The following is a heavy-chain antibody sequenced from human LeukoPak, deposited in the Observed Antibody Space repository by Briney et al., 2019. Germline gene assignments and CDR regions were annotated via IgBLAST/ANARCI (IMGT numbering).Heavy chain of an antibody. CDR1: SDSLTCYF. CDR2: VYHSGST. D-gene: IGHD1-1*01. Sequence: SETLSLTCTLSSDSLTCYFWSCIRQPPGKGLEWIGYVYHSGSTSYNPSLKSRVSISEDTSKNQFSFKLSSVTAADTAVYFCPRATHNWNPADYWGQGTLVTVAS. J-gene: IGHJ4*02. V-gene: IGHV4-59*08. CDR3: PRATHNWNPADY.